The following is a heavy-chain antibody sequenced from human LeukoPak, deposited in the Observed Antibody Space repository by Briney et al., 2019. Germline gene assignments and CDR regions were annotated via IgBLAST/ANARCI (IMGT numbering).Heavy chain of an antibody. CDR1: GFTFSSYS. V-gene: IGHV3-21*01. CDR3: ARDRYCSPGSCYLNYYYYYMDV. J-gene: IGHJ6*03. CDR2: ISSSSSYI. D-gene: IGHD2-15*01. Sequence: PGGSLRLSCAASGFTFSSYSMNWVRQAPGKGLEWVSSISSSSSYIYYADSVKGRFTFSRDNAKNSLYLQMNSLRAEDTAVYYCARDRYCSPGSCYLNYYYYYMDVWGKGTTVTISS.